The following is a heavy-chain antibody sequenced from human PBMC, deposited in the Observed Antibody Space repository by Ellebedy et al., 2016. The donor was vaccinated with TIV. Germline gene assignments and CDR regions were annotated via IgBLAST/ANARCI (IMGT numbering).Heavy chain of an antibody. J-gene: IGHJ5*02. D-gene: IGHD2-21*02. CDR2: KRFDGRNE. Sequence: GGSLRLSCVVSGFTLSTYGMHWVRQAPGKGLEWVAFKRFDGRNEYNGDSVKGRFIISRDNADNSLFLQMNSLRAEDTAVYYCARRGSCGDYAVQVNSWFDRWGRGTLVTVSS. V-gene: IGHV3-30*02. CDR3: ARRGSCGDYAVQVNSWFDR. CDR1: GFTLSTYG.